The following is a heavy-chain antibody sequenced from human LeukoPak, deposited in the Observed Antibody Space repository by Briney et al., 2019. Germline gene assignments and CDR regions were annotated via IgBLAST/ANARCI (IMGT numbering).Heavy chain of an antibody. CDR3: ARALPGVATIDAFDI. CDR1: GGSFSGYY. J-gene: IGHJ3*02. V-gene: IGHV4-59*01. Sequence: SETLSLTCAVYGGSFSGYYWSWIRQPPGKGLEWIGYIYYSGSTNYNPSLKSRVTISVDTSKNQFSLKLSSVTAADTAVYYCARALPGVATIDAFDIWGQGTMVTVSS. CDR2: IYYSGST. D-gene: IGHD5-12*01.